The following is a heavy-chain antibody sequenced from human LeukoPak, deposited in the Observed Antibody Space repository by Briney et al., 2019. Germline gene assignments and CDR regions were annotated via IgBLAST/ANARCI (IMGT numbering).Heavy chain of an antibody. CDR3: ASWGERKGPRYSSGWHNWFDP. J-gene: IGHJ5*02. Sequence: SETLSLTCTVSGGSISSSSYYWGWIRQPPGKGLEWIGSIYYSGSTYYNPSLKSRVTISVDTSKNQFSLKLSSVTAADTAVYYCASWGERKGPRYSSGWHNWFDPWGQGTLVTVSS. V-gene: IGHV4-39*07. CDR1: GGSISSSSYY. CDR2: IYYSGST. D-gene: IGHD6-19*01.